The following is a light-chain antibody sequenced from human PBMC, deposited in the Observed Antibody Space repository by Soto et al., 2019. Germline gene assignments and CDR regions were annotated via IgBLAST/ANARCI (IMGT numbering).Light chain of an antibody. V-gene: IGLV2-14*03. J-gene: IGLJ1*01. CDR2: DVS. Sequence: HSVLTQPASVSGFPGQSITISCTSTSSDVGGYNYVSWYQHHPGKAPKLIIYDVSNRPSGVSIRFSGSKSYNTASLTISGLQPEDEADYHCSSYTTSNTRQIVFGTGTKVTVL. CDR3: SSYTTSNTRQIV. CDR1: SSDVGGYNY.